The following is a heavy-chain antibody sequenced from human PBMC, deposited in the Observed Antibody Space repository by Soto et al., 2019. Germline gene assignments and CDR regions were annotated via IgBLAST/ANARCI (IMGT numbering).Heavy chain of an antibody. CDR2: ISYDGSNK. CDR3: ARPHSSGWSRTPFDY. V-gene: IGHV3-30*03. J-gene: IGHJ4*02. D-gene: IGHD6-19*01. CDR1: GFTFSSYG. Sequence: QVQLVESGGGVVQPGRSLRLSCAASGFTFSSYGMHWVRQAPGKGLEWVAVISYDGSNKYYADSVKGRFTSSRDNSKNTLYLQMNSLRAEDTAVYYCARPHSSGWSRTPFDYWGQGTLVTVSS.